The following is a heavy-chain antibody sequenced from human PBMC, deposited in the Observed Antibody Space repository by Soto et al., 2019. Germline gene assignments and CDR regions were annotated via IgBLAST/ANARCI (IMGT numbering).Heavy chain of an antibody. CDR2: ISGSGGGT. CDR3: AKHAGAAAPDY. Sequence: EVQLLESGGGLVQPGGSLRLSCAASGFTFSGYAMSWVRQAPGKGLEWVSLISGSGGGTYYADSVKGRFPISRDNSKNKLSLQMNSMSAEDTAVYYCAKHAGAAAPDYWGQGTLVTVSS. D-gene: IGHD6-13*01. V-gene: IGHV3-23*01. J-gene: IGHJ4*02. CDR1: GFTFSGYA.